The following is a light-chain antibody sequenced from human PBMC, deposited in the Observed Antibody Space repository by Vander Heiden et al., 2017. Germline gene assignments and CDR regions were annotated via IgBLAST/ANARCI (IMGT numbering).Light chain of an antibody. CDR1: QGIRDD. CDR2: AVS. V-gene: IGKV1-17*01. CDR3: LQHNSYPFT. Sequence: DTQMTQSPSSLSASVGDRVTITCRASQGIRDDLAWNQQRPGKAPERLIYAVSSLQSGVPSRFSGSGSGTEFTLTISSLQPEDFATYYCLQHNSYPFTFGQGTKLEIK. J-gene: IGKJ2*01.